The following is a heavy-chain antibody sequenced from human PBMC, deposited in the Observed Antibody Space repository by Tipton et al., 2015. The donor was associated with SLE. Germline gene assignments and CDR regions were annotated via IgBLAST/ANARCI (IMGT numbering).Heavy chain of an antibody. D-gene: IGHD3-22*01. CDR1: GYKFSNYW. CDR2: IYPSNSNT. J-gene: IGHJ4*02. V-gene: IGHV5-51*03. CDR3: ARPISSGTYLLVY. Sequence: QLVQSGAEVKKPGESLKISCKGSGYKFSNYWIGWVRQMPGKGLELMGIIYPSNSNTKYSPSFQGQVTISADKSINTAYLQWSSLQASDAALYYCARPISSGTYLLVYWGQGTLVTVSS.